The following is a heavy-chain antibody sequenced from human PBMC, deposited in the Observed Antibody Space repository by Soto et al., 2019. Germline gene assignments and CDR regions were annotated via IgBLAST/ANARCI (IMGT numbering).Heavy chain of an antibody. D-gene: IGHD2-21*01. Sequence: RGSVKVSCKASGYTFTSQYMHSVRQAPGQGLEWMGIINPSGGSTSYAQKFQGRVTMNRDTSTSTVYMELSSLRSEDTAVYYCARDHSEVIYYYYGMDVWGQGTPVTVSS. V-gene: IGHV1-46*01. CDR3: ARDHSEVIYYYYGMDV. J-gene: IGHJ6*02. CDR1: GYTFTSQY. CDR2: INPSGGST.